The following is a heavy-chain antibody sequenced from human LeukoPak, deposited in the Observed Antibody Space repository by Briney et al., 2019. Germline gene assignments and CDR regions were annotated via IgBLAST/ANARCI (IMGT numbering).Heavy chain of an antibody. V-gene: IGHV4-59*05. CDR1: GGSLSSYY. CDR2: IYYSGST. D-gene: IGHD5-12*01. Sequence: SETLSLTCTVSGGSLSSYYWSWIRQPAGKGLEWIGRIYYSGSTYYNPSLQSRVTISVDTSKNQFSLKLSSVTAADTAVYYCARAAPHSGYDYVPDYWGQGTLVTVSS. J-gene: IGHJ4*02. CDR3: ARAAPHSGYDYVPDY.